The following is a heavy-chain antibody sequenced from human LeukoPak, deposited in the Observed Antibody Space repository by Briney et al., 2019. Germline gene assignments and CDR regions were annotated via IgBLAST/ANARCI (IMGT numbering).Heavy chain of an antibody. CDR2: IIPILGIA. CDR1: GGTFSSYA. CDR3: AVDTSGMHAFDI. D-gene: IGHD3-10*01. J-gene: IGHJ3*02. V-gene: IGHV1-69*04. Sequence: SVKVSCKASGGTFSSYAISWVRQAPGQGLEWMGRIIPILGIANYAQKFQGRVTITADKSTSTAYMELSSLRSEDTAVYYCAVDTSGMHAFDIWGQGTMVTVSS.